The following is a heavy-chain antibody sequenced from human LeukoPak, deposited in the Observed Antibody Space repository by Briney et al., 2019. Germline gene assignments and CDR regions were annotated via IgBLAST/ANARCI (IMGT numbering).Heavy chain of an antibody. CDR2: IYNSGST. D-gene: IGHD1-26*01. V-gene: IGHV4-39*01. CDR1: GGSISSSSYY. J-gene: IGHJ5*02. CDR3: ARQWELLDWFDP. Sequence: PSGTLSLTCTVSGGSISSSSYYWGWIRQPPGKGLEWIGSIYNSGSTYYNPSLKSRVTISVDTSKNQFSLKLSSVTAADTAVYYCARQWELLDWFDPWGQGTLVTVSS.